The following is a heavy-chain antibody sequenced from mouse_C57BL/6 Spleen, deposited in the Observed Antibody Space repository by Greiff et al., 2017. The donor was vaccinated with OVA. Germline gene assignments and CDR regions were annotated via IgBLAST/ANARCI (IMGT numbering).Heavy chain of an antibody. D-gene: IGHD1-1*01. CDR1: GYAFSSSW. CDR3: ARRGTNGSGYFDY. V-gene: IGHV1-82*01. Sequence: QVQLQQSGPELVKPGASVKISCKASGYAFSSSWMNWVKQRPGKGLEWIGRIYPGDGDTNYNGKFKGKATLTADKSSSTAYMQLSSLTSEDSAVYFCARRGTNGSGYFDYWGQGTTLTVSS. J-gene: IGHJ2*01. CDR2: IYPGDGDT.